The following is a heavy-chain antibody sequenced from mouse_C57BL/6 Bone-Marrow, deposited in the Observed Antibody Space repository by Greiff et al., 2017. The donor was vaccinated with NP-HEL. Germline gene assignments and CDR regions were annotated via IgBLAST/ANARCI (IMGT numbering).Heavy chain of an antibody. CDR2: IYPRSGNT. V-gene: IGHV1-81*01. Sequence: VQLQQSGAELARPGASVKLSCKASGYTFTSYGISWVKQRTGQGLEWIGEIYPRSGNTYYNEKFKGKATLTPDKSSSTAYMELRSLTSEDSAVYFCARPAFEDYWGQGTTLTVSS. CDR3: ARPAFEDY. J-gene: IGHJ2*01. CDR1: GYTFTSYG.